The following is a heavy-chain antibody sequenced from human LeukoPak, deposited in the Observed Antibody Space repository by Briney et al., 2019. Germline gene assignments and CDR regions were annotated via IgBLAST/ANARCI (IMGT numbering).Heavy chain of an antibody. CDR2: IRSKANSYAT. D-gene: IGHD6-13*01. CDR1: GFTFSGSA. CDR3: TSITAAAPFDY. J-gene: IGHJ4*02. Sequence: PGGSLRLSCAASGFTFSGSATHWVRQASGKGLEWVGRIRSKANSYATAYAASVKGRFTISRDDSKNTAYLQMNSLKTEDTAVYYCTSITAAAPFDYWGQGTLVTVSS. V-gene: IGHV3-73*01.